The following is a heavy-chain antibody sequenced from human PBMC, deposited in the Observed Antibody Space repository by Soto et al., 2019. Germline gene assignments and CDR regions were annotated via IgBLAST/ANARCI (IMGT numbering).Heavy chain of an antibody. V-gene: IGHV3-23*01. CDR3: AKVKSYYDSSGYYDY. J-gene: IGHJ4*02. CDR1: GFTFSSYA. Sequence: SGGSLRLSCAASGFTFSSYAMSWVRQAPGKGLEWVSAISGSGGSTYYADSVKGRFTISRDNSKNTLYLQMNSLRAEDTAVYYCAKVKSYYDSSGYYDYLGQGTLVTVSS. D-gene: IGHD3-22*01. CDR2: ISGSGGST.